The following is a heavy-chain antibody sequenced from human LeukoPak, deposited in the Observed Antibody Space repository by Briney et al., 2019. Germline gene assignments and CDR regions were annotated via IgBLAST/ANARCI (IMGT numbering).Heavy chain of an antibody. Sequence: ASVKVSCKASGYTFTGYYMHWVRQAPGQGLEWMGWINPNSGGTNYAQKFQGRVTMTRDTSISTAYMELSRLRSDDTAVYYCARVVAAASSPIDYWGQGTLVTVSS. CDR3: ARVVAAASSPIDY. CDR1: GYTFTGYY. D-gene: IGHD6-13*01. CDR2: INPNSGGT. J-gene: IGHJ4*02. V-gene: IGHV1-2*02.